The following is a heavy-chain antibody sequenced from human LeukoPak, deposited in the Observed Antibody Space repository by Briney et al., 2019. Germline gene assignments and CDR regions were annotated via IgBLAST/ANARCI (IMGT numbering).Heavy chain of an antibody. Sequence: GASVKVSCKASGYTFSSYDVNWVRQATGQGLEWMGWMNPKSHNTGYAQKFQGRITITSNSSTGTVFMELGSLTSDDTAVYYCARGGASAAARRFDPWGQGTLVTVSS. CDR3: ARGGASAAARRFDP. CDR2: MNPKSHNT. D-gene: IGHD6-13*01. V-gene: IGHV1-8*01. CDR1: GYTFSSYD. J-gene: IGHJ5*02.